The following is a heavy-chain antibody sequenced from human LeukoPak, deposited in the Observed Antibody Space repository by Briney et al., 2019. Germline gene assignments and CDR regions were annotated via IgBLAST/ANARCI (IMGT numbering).Heavy chain of an antibody. D-gene: IGHD4-17*01. J-gene: IGHJ4*02. CDR2: IYPGDYDT. V-gene: IGHV5-51*01. CDR1: GYSFTSYW. CDR3: ARRVLDYGVETFEY. Sequence: GESLKISCKGSGYSFTSYWIAWVRQTPGKGLEWMGIIYPGDYDTTYSPSFQGQVTISVDKSISTAYLLWSSLKASDTAMYYCARRVLDYGVETFEYWGQGTLVTVSS.